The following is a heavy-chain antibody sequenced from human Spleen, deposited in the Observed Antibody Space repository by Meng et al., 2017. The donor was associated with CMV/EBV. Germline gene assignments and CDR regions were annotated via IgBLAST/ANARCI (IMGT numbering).Heavy chain of an antibody. V-gene: IGHV3-21*01. CDR2: ISSAGTYI. D-gene: IGHD6-19*01. CDR3: ARARGLPSGSYYFDY. CDR1: GFTFSTYS. J-gene: IGHJ4*02. Sequence: GESLKISCTASGFTFSTYSMNWVRQASGKGLEWVSSISSAGTYIYYGNSLKGRFTISRDNAKNSLYLQMKSLRVDDTAIYYCARARGLPSGSYYFDYWGQGALVTVSS.